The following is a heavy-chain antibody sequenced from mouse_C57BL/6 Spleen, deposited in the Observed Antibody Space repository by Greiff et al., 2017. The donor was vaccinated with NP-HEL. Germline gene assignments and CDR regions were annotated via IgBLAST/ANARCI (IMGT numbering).Heavy chain of an antibody. J-gene: IGHJ2*01. D-gene: IGHD2-5*01. V-gene: IGHV1-80*01. CDR3: AREDYSNLYFDY. Sequence: QVQLKESGAELVKPGASVKISCKASGYAFSSYWMNWVKQRPGKGLEWIGQIYPGDGDTNYNGKFKGKATLTADKSSSTAYMQLSSLTSEDSAVYFCAREDYSNLYFDYWGQGTTLTVSS. CDR2: IYPGDGDT. CDR1: GYAFSSYW.